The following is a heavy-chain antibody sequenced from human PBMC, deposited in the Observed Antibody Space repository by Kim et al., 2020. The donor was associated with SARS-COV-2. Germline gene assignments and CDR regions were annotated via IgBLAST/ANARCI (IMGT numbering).Heavy chain of an antibody. Sequence: TPPLKNRVSIPVDTSKNQFSLNLSSVTAADTAVYYCTRQYSGYARGAFDIWGQGTMVTVSS. J-gene: IGHJ3*02. D-gene: IGHD5-12*01. V-gene: IGHV4-39*01. CDR3: TRQYSGYARGAFDI.